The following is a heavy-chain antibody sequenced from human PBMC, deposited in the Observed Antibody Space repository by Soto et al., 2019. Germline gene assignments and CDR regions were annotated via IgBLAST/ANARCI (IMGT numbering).Heavy chain of an antibody. D-gene: IGHD4-17*01. Sequence: VELVESGGGVVQPGGSLRLSCAASGFTFNTHGMHWVRQAPGKGLEWVAVIWYDGSQRYYAGVVRGRFTISRDNSQNTLYLQMTSLRAEDTAVYYCARIDDYGDYVTDYWGQGALVTVSS. J-gene: IGHJ4*02. CDR3: ARIDDYGDYVTDY. CDR1: GFTFNTHG. V-gene: IGHV3-33*01. CDR2: IWYDGSQR.